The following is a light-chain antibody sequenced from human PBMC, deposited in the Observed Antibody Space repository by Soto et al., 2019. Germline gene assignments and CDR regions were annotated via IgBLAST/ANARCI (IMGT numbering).Light chain of an antibody. Sequence: QSVLTQPPSASGFPGQSVTISCTGTSCDVGYYDYVSWYQQHPGKAPKLVIYEVTKRPSGVPDRVSASKSGNTASLTVSGLRAEDEADYYCSSYAGSNNFVFGSGTKLTVL. CDR3: SSYAGSNNFV. CDR1: SCDVGYYDY. V-gene: IGLV2-8*01. J-gene: IGLJ1*01. CDR2: EVT.